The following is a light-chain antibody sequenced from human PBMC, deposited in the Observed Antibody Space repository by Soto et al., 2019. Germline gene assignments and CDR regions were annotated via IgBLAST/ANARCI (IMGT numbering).Light chain of an antibody. CDR1: QSISTE. CDR2: SAS. CDR3: QQGHNWPLT. Sequence: EIAMTQSPATLSVSPGERATLSCRASQSISTELAWYQQIPGQPPRLLIYSASTRATGVPARFTGSGSGSEFTLTISGLQSEDFAIYYCQQGHNWPLTFGHRTRLEI. V-gene: IGKV3-15*01. J-gene: IGKJ2*01.